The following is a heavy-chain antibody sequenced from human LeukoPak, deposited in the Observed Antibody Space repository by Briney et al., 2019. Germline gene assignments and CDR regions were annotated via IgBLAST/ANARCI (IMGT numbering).Heavy chain of an antibody. CDR2: IYSSGSA. CDR3: ARDGYSYGYEDY. Sequence: PSETLSLTCTVSGASISSGDYYWTWIRQPAGKGLEWIGRIYSSGSANYNPSLKSRVTMSVDTSKNQFSLKLSSVTAADTAVYYCARDGYSYGYEDYWGQGTLVTVSS. CDR1: GASISSGDYY. J-gene: IGHJ4*02. D-gene: IGHD5-18*01. V-gene: IGHV4-61*02.